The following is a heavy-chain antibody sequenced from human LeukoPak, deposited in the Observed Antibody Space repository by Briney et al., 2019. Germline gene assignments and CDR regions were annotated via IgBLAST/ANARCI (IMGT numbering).Heavy chain of an antibody. J-gene: IGHJ5*02. CDR3: ARAAGYSSDWYWLDP. V-gene: IGHV3-74*01. Sequence: PGESLRLSCAASGFTFSGYWMHWVRQAPGKGLVWVSRINTDGSSTSYADSVKGRFTISRDNAKNTLYLQMNSLRAEDTAVYYCARAAGYSSDWYWLDPWGQGTLVTVSS. D-gene: IGHD6-19*01. CDR1: GFTFSGYW. CDR2: INTDGSST.